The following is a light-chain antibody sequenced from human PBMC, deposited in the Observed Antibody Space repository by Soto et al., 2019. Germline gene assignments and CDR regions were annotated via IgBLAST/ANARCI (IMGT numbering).Light chain of an antibody. CDR3: QQRSNYFFT. J-gene: IGKJ3*01. CDR2: DAT. Sequence: EVVLTQSPATLSLSPGERATLSCRASESINRYLAWYQQRPGQAPRLLIYDATNRATGIPARFSGSGSGTDFTLTISGLEPEDFAVYYCQQRSNYFFTFGPGTKVDI. V-gene: IGKV3-11*01. CDR1: ESINRY.